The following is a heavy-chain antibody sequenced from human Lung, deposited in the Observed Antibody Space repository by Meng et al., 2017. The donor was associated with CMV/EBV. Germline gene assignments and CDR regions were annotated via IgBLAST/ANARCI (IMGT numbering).Heavy chain of an antibody. CDR3: ARLFHTSLGTNYYYGMDV. Sequence: ASXXVSXKASGYTFTGYNIHWVRQAPGQGLEWMGWINPNSGDTKYAQKFQGRVALTRDTSISTAYMELGSLKSDDTAVFFCARLFHTSLGTNYYYGMDVWXQGTAVTVSS. CDR1: GYTFTGYN. D-gene: IGHD3-10*01. J-gene: IGHJ6*02. V-gene: IGHV1-2*02. CDR2: INPNSGDT.